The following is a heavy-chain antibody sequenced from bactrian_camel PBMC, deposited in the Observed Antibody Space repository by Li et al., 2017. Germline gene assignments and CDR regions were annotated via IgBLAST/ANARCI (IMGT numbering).Heavy chain of an antibody. V-gene: IGHV3S53*01. J-gene: IGHJ4*01. CDR3: AAGTYELGLLQWMYIY. CDR2: INSGGRT. CDR1: GFETRGYVTHC. Sequence: HVQLVESGGGAVQVGGSLTLTCAISGFETRGYVTHCMGWFRQASGKEREGVAAINSGGRTTVADSVKGRFAISEDNAKNLVYLQMNSLKPEDTAVYYCAAGTYELGLLQWMYIYWGQGTQVTVS. D-gene: IGHD5*01.